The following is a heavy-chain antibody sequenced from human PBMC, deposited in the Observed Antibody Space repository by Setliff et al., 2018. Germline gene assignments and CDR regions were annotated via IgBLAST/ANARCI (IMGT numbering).Heavy chain of an antibody. CDR3: ARSPGWIPWFES. D-gene: IGHD5-18*01. CDR1: GFNFGNSN. V-gene: IGHV3-21*01. J-gene: IGHJ5*01. CDR2: ISAANGYI. Sequence: ASVKVSCAASGFNFGNSNMNWVRQAPGKGLEWVSSISAANGYIYYADSVKGRFTISRDNAKFSLYLQMNSLGAEDTAVYFCARSPGWIPWFESWGQGTLVTVSS.